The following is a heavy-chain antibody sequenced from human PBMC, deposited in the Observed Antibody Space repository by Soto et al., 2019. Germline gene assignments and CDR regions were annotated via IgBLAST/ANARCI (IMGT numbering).Heavy chain of an antibody. J-gene: IGHJ6*02. CDR3: AREYTAWPIAYGLDV. V-gene: IGHV3-21*01. CDR2: ISSRSDI. D-gene: IGHD2-2*02. CDR1: GFTFSTYS. Sequence: PGGSLRLSCVGSGFTFSTYSINWARQAPGKGLEWVSSISSRSDIYYADSVKGRFTISRDNAKNSVSLQMNSLRAEDTAVYYCAREYTAWPIAYGLDVWGQGTTVTVSS.